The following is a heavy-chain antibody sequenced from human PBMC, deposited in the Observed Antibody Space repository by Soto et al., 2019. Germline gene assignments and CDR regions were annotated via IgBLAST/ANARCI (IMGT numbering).Heavy chain of an antibody. CDR2: IIPIFGTA. V-gene: IGHV1-69*01. CDR1: GGTFSSYA. Sequence: QVQLVQSGAEVKKPGSSVKVSCKASGGTFSSYAISWVRQAPGQGLEWMGGIIPIFGTANYAQKFQGRVTITADESTSTAYMDLSSLRFEDTDVYYCARSHYYDMGRETYYFDYWGQGTLVTVSS. J-gene: IGHJ4*02. D-gene: IGHD3-22*01. CDR3: ARSHYYDMGRETYYFDY.